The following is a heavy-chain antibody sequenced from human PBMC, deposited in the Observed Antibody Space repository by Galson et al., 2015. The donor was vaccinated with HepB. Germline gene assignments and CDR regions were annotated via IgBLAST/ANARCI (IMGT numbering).Heavy chain of an antibody. CDR1: GFTFSSYS. CDR3: AGGRSSTSDDAFDI. D-gene: IGHD2-2*01. CDR2: ISASSTYI. Sequence: SLRLSCAASGFTFSSYSMNWVRQAPGQGLEWVSSISASSTYIYYADSVKGRFTISRDNAKNSLYLQVNSLRAEDTAVYYCAGGRSSTSDDAFDIWGQGTMVTVSS. V-gene: IGHV3-21*01. J-gene: IGHJ3*02.